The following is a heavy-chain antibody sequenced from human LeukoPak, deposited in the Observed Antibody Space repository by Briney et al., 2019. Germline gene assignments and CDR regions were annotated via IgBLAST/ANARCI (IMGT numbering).Heavy chain of an antibody. CDR1: GFTFSSYW. J-gene: IGHJ6*02. CDR3: AREIDRPYYYYGMDV. V-gene: IGHV3-7*03. CDR2: IKQDGSEK. D-gene: IGHD1-14*01. Sequence: GGSLRLSCAASGFTFSSYWMSWVRQAPGKGLEWVANIKQDGSEKYYVDSVKGRFTISRDNAKNSLYLQMNSLRAEDTAVYYCAREIDRPYYYYGMDVWGQGTTVTVSS.